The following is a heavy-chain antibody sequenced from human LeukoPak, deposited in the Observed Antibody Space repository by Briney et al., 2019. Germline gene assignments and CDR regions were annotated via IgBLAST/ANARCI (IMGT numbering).Heavy chain of an antibody. Sequence: GGSLRLSCAASGFTFSSYSMNGVRQAPGKGLEWVSSNSSSSSYIYYADSVKGRFTISRDNAKNSLYLQMNGLRAEDTAVYYCARSEDYDILTGYAADFDYWGQGTLVTVSS. J-gene: IGHJ4*02. D-gene: IGHD3-9*01. CDR2: NSSSSSYI. CDR1: GFTFSSYS. V-gene: IGHV3-21*01. CDR3: ARSEDYDILTGYAADFDY.